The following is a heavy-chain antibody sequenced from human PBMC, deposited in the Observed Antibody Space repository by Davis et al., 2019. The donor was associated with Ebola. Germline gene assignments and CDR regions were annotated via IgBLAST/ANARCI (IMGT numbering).Heavy chain of an antibody. CDR2: ISYDGSNK. CDR1: GFTFSSYG. J-gene: IGHJ4*02. CDR3: ARGVTWLRPQPDY. D-gene: IGHD5-12*01. Sequence: GGSLRLSCAASGFTFSSYGMHWVRQAPGKGLEWVAVISYDGSNKYYADSVKGRFTISRDNSKNTLYLQMNSLRAEDTAVYYCARGVTWLRPQPDYWGQGTLVTVSS. V-gene: IGHV3-30*03.